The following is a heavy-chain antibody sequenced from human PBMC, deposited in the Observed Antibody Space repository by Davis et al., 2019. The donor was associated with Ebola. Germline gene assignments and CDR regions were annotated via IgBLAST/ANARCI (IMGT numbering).Heavy chain of an antibody. CDR2: IHPRDGNT. CDR3: AKEDESPDM. V-gene: IGHV1-46*01. Sequence: AASVKVSCKASGYAFTNYLVHWVRQAPGQGLEWMGLIHPRDGNTIYAQRFQGRVTMTRDPATNTVDMELSSLTSDDTAVYYCAKEDESPDMWGQGTVVTVSS. CDR1: GYAFTNYL. J-gene: IGHJ3*02.